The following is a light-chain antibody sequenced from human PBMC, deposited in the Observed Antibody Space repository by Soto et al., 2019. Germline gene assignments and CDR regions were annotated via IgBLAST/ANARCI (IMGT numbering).Light chain of an antibody. CDR1: QSFTTS. V-gene: IGKV3-11*01. J-gene: IGKJ4*01. CDR2: DAS. CDR3: QHRSNWPSVT. Sequence: EIVLTQSPATLSLSPGDRATLSCRASQSFTTSLAWYQHLPRQAPRLLIYDASNMPTGIPARFSGSGSGTHFSRTISSLEPEDLAVYYCQHRSNWPSVTFGGGTKWEIK.